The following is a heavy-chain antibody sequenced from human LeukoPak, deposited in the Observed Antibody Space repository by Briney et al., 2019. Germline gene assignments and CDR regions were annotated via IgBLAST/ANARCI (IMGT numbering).Heavy chain of an antibody. CDR3: ARRRSSGWYFDY. CDR1: GGSISSYY. D-gene: IGHD6-19*01. CDR2: IYYSGST. V-gene: IGHV4-59*01. Sequence: SETLSLTCTVSGGSISSYYWSWIRQPPGKGLEWIGYIYYSGSTNYNPSLKSRVTISVDTSKSQFSLKLSSVTAADTAVYYCARRRSSGWYFDYWGQGTLVTVSS. J-gene: IGHJ4*02.